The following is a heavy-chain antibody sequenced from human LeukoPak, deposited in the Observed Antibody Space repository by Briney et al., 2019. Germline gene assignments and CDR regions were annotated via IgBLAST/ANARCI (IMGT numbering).Heavy chain of an antibody. CDR1: GGSISSYY. V-gene: IGHV4-59*08. CDR2: IYYSGST. D-gene: IGHD2-15*01. J-gene: IGHJ6*02. CDR3: ARAARCSGGSCYSISYYGMDV. Sequence: SETLSLTCTVSGGSISSYYWSWIRQPPGKGLEWIGYIYYSGSTYYNPSLKSRVIISVDTSKNQFSLKLSSVTAADTAVYYCARAARCSGGSCYSISYYGMDVWGQGTTVTVSS.